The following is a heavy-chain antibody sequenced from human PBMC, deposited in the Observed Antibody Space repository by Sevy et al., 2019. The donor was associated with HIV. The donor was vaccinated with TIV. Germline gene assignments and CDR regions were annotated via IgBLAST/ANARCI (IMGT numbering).Heavy chain of an antibody. Sequence: GGSLRLSCAASGFTFSSYAMNWVRQAPGKGLQWVSAISGADSSTHYTDSVKGRFTISRDNSKDTVYLQLSSLRADDTAVYYCAGALYDSSGSFDALDIWGQGTMVTVSS. CDR3: AGALYDSSGSFDALDI. CDR2: ISGADSST. V-gene: IGHV3-23*01. J-gene: IGHJ3*02. CDR1: GFTFSSYA. D-gene: IGHD3-22*01.